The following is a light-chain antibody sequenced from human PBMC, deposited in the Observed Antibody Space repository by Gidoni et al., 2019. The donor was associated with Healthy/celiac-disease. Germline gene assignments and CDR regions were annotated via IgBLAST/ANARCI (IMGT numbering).Light chain of an antibody. V-gene: IGLV3-19*01. J-gene: IGLJ1*01. CDR3: NSRDSSGNHYV. Sequence: SSELTQDPAVSVALGQTVRITCQGDSLRGYYASRYQQKPGQAPVLVIYGKNNRPSGIPDRFSGASSGNTASLTITGAQAEDEADYYCNSRDSSGNHYVFGTGTNVTVL. CDR2: GKN. CDR1: SLRGYY.